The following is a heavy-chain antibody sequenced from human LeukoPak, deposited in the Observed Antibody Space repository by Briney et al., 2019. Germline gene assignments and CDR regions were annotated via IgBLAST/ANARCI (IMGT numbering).Heavy chain of an antibody. V-gene: IGHV1-18*01. CDR1: GGTFSSYA. CDR2: ISAYNGDT. J-gene: IGHJ4*02. D-gene: IGHD1-26*01. Sequence: ASVKVSCKASGGTFSSYAISWVRQAPGQGLEWMAWISAYNGDTNYAQKLQGRVTLTTETSTTTAYLELRSLRSDDTAVYYCARGGPPGGSGSYSDYWGQGTLVTVSS. CDR3: ARGGPPGGSGSYSDY.